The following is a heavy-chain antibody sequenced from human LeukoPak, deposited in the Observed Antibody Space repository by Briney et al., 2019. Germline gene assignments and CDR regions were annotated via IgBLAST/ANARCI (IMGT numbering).Heavy chain of an antibody. CDR1: GYTFTSYG. V-gene: IGHV1-18*01. CDR3: ARDGVGATTMSALDI. Sequence: ASVKVSCKASGYTFTSYGISWVRQAPGQGLEWMGWISAYNGNTNYAQKLQGRVTMTTDTSTSTAYMELRSLRSDDTAVYYCARDGVGATTMSALDIWGQGTMVTVSS. D-gene: IGHD1-26*01. CDR2: ISAYNGNT. J-gene: IGHJ3*02.